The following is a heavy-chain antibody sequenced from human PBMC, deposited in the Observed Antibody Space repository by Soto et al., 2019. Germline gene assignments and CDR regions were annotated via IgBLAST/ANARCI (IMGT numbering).Heavy chain of an antibody. CDR1: GYTFTSYD. J-gene: IGHJ6*02. CDR3: ARGRKDGSGSYYPGIRYYYGMDV. CDR2: MNPNSGNT. Sequence: QVQLVQSGAEVKKPGASVKVSCKASGYTFTSYDINWVRQATGQGLEWMGWMNPNSGNTGYAQKFQGRVTMTRNTSISTAYMELISLRSEDTAVYYCARGRKDGSGSYYPGIRYYYGMDVWGQGTTVTVSS. D-gene: IGHD3-10*01. V-gene: IGHV1-8*01.